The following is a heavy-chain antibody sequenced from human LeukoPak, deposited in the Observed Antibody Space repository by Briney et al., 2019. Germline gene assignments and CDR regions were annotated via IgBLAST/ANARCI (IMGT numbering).Heavy chain of an antibody. V-gene: IGHV1-2*02. CDR2: INPNSGGT. Sequence: ASVKVSCKASGYTFTGYYMHWVRQAPGQGLEWMGWINPNSGGTIYAQKFQGRVTMTRDTSISTAYMELCRLRSDDTAVYYCARDKFKGGYAYFDYWGQGALVTVSS. D-gene: IGHD6-25*01. CDR1: GYTFTGYY. J-gene: IGHJ4*02. CDR3: ARDKFKGGYAYFDY.